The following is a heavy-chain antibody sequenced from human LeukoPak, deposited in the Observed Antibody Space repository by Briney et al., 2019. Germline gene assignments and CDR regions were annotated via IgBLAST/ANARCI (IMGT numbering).Heavy chain of an antibody. CDR2: ISGSGGST. V-gene: IGHV3-23*01. J-gene: IGHJ4*02. Sequence: GGSLRLFCAASGFTLSSYAMSCVRQAPGKGPEWVSAISGSGGSTYYADSVKGRFTISRDNSKSTLYLKMNSLRAEDTAVYYCAKGVSWLDYWGQGTLVTVSS. CDR1: GFTLSSYA. D-gene: IGHD3-10*01. CDR3: AKGVSWLDY.